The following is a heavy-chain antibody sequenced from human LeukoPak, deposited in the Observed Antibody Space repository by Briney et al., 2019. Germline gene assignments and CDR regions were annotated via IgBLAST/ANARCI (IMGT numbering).Heavy chain of an antibody. V-gene: IGHV3-30*02. CDR3: ARTREQWQVLDY. CDR1: GFTFSSYG. CDR2: IRYDGSNK. Sequence: GGSLRLSCAASGFTFSSYGMHWVRQAPGKGLEWVAFIRYDGSNKYYADSVKGRFTISRDNSKNMVYLQMNSLRAEDTAVYYCARTREQWQVLDYWGQGTLVIVSS. D-gene: IGHD6-19*01. J-gene: IGHJ4*02.